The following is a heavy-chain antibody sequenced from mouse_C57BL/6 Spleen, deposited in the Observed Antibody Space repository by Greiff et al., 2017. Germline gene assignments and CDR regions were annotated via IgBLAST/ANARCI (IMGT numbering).Heavy chain of an antibody. D-gene: IGHD1-1*01. V-gene: IGHV5-6*01. CDR1: GFTFSSYG. Sequence: DVHLVESGGDLVKPGGSLKLSCAASGFTFSSYGMSWVRQTPDKRLEWVATISSGGSYTYYPDSVKGRFTISRDNAKNTLYLQMSSLKSEDTAMYYCARLPNYGSSLYYAMDYWGQGTSVTVSS. CDR2: ISSGGSYT. J-gene: IGHJ4*01. CDR3: ARLPNYGSSLYYAMDY.